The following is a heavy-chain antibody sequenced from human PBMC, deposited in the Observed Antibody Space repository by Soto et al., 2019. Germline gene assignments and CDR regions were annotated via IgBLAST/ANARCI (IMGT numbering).Heavy chain of an antibody. CDR1: GFTFSSYA. CDR3: ARVWGLDGSGSYYYYGMDV. Sequence: QVQLVESGGGVVQPGRSLRLSCAASGFTFSSYAMHWVRQAPGKGLEWVAVISYDGSNKYYADSVKGRFPISRDNSKNTLYLQMNSLRAEDTAVYYCARVWGLDGSGSYYYYGMDVWGQGTTVTVSS. D-gene: IGHD3-10*01. V-gene: IGHV3-30-3*01. CDR2: ISYDGSNK. J-gene: IGHJ6*02.